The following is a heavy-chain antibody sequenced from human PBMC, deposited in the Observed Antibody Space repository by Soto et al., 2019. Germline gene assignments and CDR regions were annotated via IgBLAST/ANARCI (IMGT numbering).Heavy chain of an antibody. D-gene: IGHD2-2*01. V-gene: IGHV1-2*04. CDR2: INPNSGGT. CDR1: GYTFTGYY. CDR3: ASSRGYCSSTSCYDSSWFDP. Sequence: ASVKVSCKASGYTFTGYYMHWVRQAPGQGLEWMGWINPNSGGTNYAQKFQGWVTMTRDTSISTAYMELSRLRSDDTAVYYCASSRGYCSSTSCYDSSWFDPWGQGTLVTVSS. J-gene: IGHJ5*02.